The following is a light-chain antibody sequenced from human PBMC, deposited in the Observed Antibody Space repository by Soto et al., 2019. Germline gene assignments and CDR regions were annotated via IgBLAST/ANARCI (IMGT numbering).Light chain of an antibody. CDR1: QGIRGA. J-gene: IGKJ5*01. Sequence: AIQVTQSPSSLSASVGDRVTITCRASQGIRGALAWYQQKPGKAPKLLIYDVSTLESGVPPRFSGSGSGTEVTLTISSRQPEDCGTYYCQQCKSYPITCGHGTRLEIK. CDR3: QQCKSYPIT. V-gene: IGKV1-13*02. CDR2: DVS.